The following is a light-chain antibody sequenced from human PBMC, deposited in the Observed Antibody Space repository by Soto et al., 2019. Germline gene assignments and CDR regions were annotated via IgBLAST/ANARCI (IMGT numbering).Light chain of an antibody. J-gene: IGLJ2*01. CDR2: DVS. CDR1: SSDVGGYNY. V-gene: IGLV2-11*01. Sequence: QSALTQPRSVSGSPGQSVTISCTGTSSDVGGYNYVSWYQQHPGKAPKLMIYDVSKRPSGVPDRFSGSKSGNTASLTISGLQADDEADYSCCSYAGSYAVVFGGGTKLTVL. CDR3: CSYAGSYAVV.